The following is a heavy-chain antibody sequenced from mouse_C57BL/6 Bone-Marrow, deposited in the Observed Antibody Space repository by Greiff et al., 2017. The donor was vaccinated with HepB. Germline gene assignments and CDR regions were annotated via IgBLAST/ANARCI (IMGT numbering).Heavy chain of an antibody. CDR1: GYTFTDYE. CDR3: TTLGGYYFDY. Sequence: VQLQQSGAELVRPGASVTLSCKASGYTFTDYEMHWVKQTPVHGLEWIGAIDPETGGTAYNQKFKGKAILTADKSSSTAYMDLRSLTSEDSAVYYCTTLGGYYFDYWGQGTTLTVSS. J-gene: IGHJ2*01. CDR2: IDPETGGT. V-gene: IGHV1-15*01. D-gene: IGHD3-3*01.